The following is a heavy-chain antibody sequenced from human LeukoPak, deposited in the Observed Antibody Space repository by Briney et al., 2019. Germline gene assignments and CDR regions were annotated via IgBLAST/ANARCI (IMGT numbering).Heavy chain of an antibody. J-gene: IGHJ4*02. V-gene: IGHV3-30*04. D-gene: IGHD1-26*01. CDR2: IFSDGNNK. CDR1: GFTFSNYA. Sequence: GGSLTLSCAASGFTFSNYAMHWVPQAPGKGLEWVAAIFSDGNNKYYADSVKGRFIISRDNSKNTLYLQMNSLRVEDTAVYYSARGKVGATSIEDYWGQGTLVTVSS. CDR3: ARGKVGATSIEDY.